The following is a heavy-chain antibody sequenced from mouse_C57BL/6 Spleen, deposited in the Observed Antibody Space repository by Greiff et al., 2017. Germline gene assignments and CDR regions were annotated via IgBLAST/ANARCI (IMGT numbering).Heavy chain of an antibody. Sequence: QVQLQQSGAELVRPGTSVKVSCKASGYAFTNYLIEWVKQRPGQGLEWIGVINPGRGGTNYNEKFKGKATLTADKSSITAYMQLSSLTSEDSAVYFCARLGLRYYFDYWGQGTTLTVSS. CDR1: GYAFTNYL. D-gene: IGHD2-2*01. V-gene: IGHV1-54*01. CDR2: INPGRGGT. J-gene: IGHJ2*01. CDR3: ARLGLRYYFDY.